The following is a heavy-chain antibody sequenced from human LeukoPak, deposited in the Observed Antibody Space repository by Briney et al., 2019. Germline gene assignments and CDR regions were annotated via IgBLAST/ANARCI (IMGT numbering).Heavy chain of an antibody. CDR3: ARGRRESYRTPPFDY. V-gene: IGHV4-34*01. D-gene: IGHD3-16*02. J-gene: IGHJ4*02. CDR2: INHSGST. Sequence: PSETLSLTCAVYGGSFSGYYWSWIRHPPGKGLEWIGEINHSGSTNYNPSLKSRVTISVDTSKNQFSLKLSSVTAADTAVYYCARGRRESYRTPPFDYWGQGTLVTVSS. CDR1: GGSFSGYY.